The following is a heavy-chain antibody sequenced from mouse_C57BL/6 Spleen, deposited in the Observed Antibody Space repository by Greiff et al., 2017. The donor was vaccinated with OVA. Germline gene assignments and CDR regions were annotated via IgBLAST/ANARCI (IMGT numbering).Heavy chain of an antibody. Sequence: QVQLQQPGAELVKPGASVKMSCKASGYTFTSYTMHWVKQRPGQGLEWIGYINPSSGYTKYNQKFRDKATLTADKSSSTAYMQLSSLTSEDSAVYYCARSYYDYFDYWGQGTTLTVSS. CDR2: INPSSGYT. J-gene: IGHJ2*01. V-gene: IGHV1S26*01. CDR3: ARSYYDYFDY. CDR1: GYTFTSYT. D-gene: IGHD2-4*01.